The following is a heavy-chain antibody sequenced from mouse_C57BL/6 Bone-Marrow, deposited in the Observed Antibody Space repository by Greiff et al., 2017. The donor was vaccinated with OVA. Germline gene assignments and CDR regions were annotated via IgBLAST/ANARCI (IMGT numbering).Heavy chain of an antibody. J-gene: IGHJ4*01. CDR3: ARDSSCLYAMDY. CDR1: GYTFTSYW. Sequence: VQLQQPGAELVMPGASVKLSCKASGYTFTSYWMHWVKQRPGQGLEWIGEIDPSDSYTNYNQKFTGKSTLTVDKSSSTAYMKLSSLTSEDSAVYYCARDSSCLYAMDYWGQGTSVTVSS. V-gene: IGHV1-69*01. CDR2: IDPSDSYT. D-gene: IGHD3-2*02.